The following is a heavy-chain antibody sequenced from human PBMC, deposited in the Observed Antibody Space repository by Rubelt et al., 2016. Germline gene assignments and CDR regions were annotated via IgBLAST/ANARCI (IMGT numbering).Heavy chain of an antibody. Sequence: QVQLVESGGGVVQPGRSLRLSCAASGFTFSSYGMHWVRQAPGKGLEWVAVISYDGSNKYYADSVKGRFTISRDNSKNTLYLQMNSLRAEDTAVYYCAKPPINFGDYFDYWGQGTLVTVSS. D-gene: IGHD3-10*01. CDR3: AKPPINFGDYFDY. CDR1: GFTFSSYG. CDR2: ISYDGSNK. V-gene: IGHV3-30*18. J-gene: IGHJ4*02.